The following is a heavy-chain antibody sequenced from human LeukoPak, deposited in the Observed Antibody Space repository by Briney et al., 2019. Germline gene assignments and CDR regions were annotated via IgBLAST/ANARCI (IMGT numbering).Heavy chain of an antibody. J-gene: IGHJ4*02. CDR1: GFTFSTYW. CDR3: ARRPYGSGSDYFDY. CDR2: IKQDASEK. V-gene: IGHV3-7*01. D-gene: IGHD3-10*01. Sequence: GGSLRLSCAASGFTFSTYWMTWVRQAPGKGLEWVANIKQDASEKYYVDSVKGRFTISRDNSKNTLYLHMHSLRAEDTAVYYCARRPYGSGSDYFDYWGQGTLVTVSS.